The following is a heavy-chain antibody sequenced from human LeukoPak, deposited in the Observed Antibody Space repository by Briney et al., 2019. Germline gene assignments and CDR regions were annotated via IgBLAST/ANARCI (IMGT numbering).Heavy chain of an antibody. Sequence: GGFLRLSCAASGLSFSFYAMSWVRQAPGKGLEWVSSISGGGAGTYYADSVRGRFTISRDNSKNTLYLQMNSLRAEDTALYYCAKDFVRYNIQFDYWGQGALVTVSS. J-gene: IGHJ4*02. CDR3: AKDFVRYNIQFDY. D-gene: IGHD1-1*01. CDR2: ISGGGAGT. V-gene: IGHV3-23*01. CDR1: GLSFSFYA.